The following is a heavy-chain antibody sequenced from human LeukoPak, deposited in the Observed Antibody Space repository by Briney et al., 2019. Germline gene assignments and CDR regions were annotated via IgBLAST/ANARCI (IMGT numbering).Heavy chain of an antibody. CDR1: GGSISSYY. Sequence: SETLSLTCTVSGGSISSYYWSWIRQPPGKGLEWIGYIYYSGSTNYNPSLKSRVTISVDTSKNQFSLKLSSVTAVDTAVYYCARGYCSSTSCYGFDYWGQGTLVTVSS. D-gene: IGHD2-2*01. J-gene: IGHJ4*02. CDR2: IYYSGST. CDR3: ARGYCSSTSCYGFDY. V-gene: IGHV4-59*01.